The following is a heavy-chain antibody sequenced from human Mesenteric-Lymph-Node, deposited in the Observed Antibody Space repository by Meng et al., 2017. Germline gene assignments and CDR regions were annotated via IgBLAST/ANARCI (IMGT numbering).Heavy chain of an antibody. CDR3: ARCIAVAGNWFDP. CDR2: INAGNGNT. CDR1: GYTFTTYA. D-gene: IGHD6-19*01. V-gene: IGHV1-3*01. J-gene: IGHJ5*02. Sequence: QVHRVQSGAEGKKPGASGKGDCKASGYTFTTYAIHWVRQAPGQRLEWMGGINAGNGNTRYSQKFQGRVSITRDTSASTAYMELSSLRSEDTAVYYCARCIAVAGNWFDPWGQGTLVTVSS.